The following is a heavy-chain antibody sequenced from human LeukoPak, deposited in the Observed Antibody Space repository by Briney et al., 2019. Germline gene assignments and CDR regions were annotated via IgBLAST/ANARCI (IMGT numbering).Heavy chain of an antibody. V-gene: IGHV3-20*04. J-gene: IGHJ4*02. CDR3: ARDDTNYGDFRFSY. Sequence: PGGSLRFSCAAPGFTFDDYGMSWVRQAPGKGLEWVSGINWNGGSTGYADSVKGRFTISRDNAKNSLYLQMNSLRADDTAVYYCARDDTNYGDFRFSYWGQGTLVTVSS. CDR1: GFTFDDYG. CDR2: INWNGGST. D-gene: IGHD4-17*01.